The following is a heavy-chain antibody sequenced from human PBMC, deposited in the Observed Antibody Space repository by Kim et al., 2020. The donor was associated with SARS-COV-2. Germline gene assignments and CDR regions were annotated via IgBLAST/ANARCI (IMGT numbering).Heavy chain of an antibody. D-gene: IGHD2-15*01. J-gene: IGHJ4*02. Sequence: YNPALKSRVTISVDTSKNQFSLKLSSVTAADTAVYYCAKGVSGGSCFFDYWGQGTLVTVSS. V-gene: IGHV4-31*02. CDR3: AKGVSGGSCFFDY.